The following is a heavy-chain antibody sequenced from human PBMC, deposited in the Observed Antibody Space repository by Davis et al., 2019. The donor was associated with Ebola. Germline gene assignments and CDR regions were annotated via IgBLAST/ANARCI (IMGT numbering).Heavy chain of an antibody. D-gene: IGHD6-13*01. CDR2: IGTGGDTT. CDR3: ARRHSSSWAYCDY. Sequence: PGGSLRLSCTTSGFTFSAYGMTWVRQAPGKGLEWVAYIGTGGDTTYSADAVKGRFTISRDNSKNTLYLQINSLRAEDTAIYYCARRHSSSWAYCDYWGQGTLVTVSS. V-gene: IGHV3-48*01. CDR1: GFTFSAYG. J-gene: IGHJ4*02.